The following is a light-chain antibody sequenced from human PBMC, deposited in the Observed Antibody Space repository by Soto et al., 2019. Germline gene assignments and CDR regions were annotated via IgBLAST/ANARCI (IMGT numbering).Light chain of an antibody. CDR3: QQSYSTLSIP. CDR1: QSISSY. Sequence: DIQMTQSPSSLSASVGDRVTITFLASQSISSYLNFYQQKPGKAPKLLIYAASSLQSGVPSRFSGSGSGTDFTLTISSLQPEDFATYYCQQSYSTLSIPFGRATRLEIK. CDR2: AAS. J-gene: IGKJ5*01. V-gene: IGKV1-39*01.